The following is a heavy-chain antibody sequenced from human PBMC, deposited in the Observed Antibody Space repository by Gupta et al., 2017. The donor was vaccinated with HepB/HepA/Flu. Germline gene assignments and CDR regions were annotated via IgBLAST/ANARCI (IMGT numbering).Heavy chain of an antibody. CDR1: GFTFSTSW. J-gene: IGHJ4*02. CDR3: AKAGSWRFDY. D-gene: IGHD6-19*01. V-gene: IGHV3-74*01. Sequence: EVQLVESGGGSVQPGGSLRLSCAGSGFTFSTSWVHWVRQGPGKGLEWLSRINDDGSTIDYADSVKGRFTISRDNAKNTLYLQMNSLRAEDTAVYYGAKAGSWRFDYWGQGTLVTVSS. CDR2: INDDGSTI.